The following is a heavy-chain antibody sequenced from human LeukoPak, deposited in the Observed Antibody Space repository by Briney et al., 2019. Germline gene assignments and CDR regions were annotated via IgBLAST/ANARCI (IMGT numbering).Heavy chain of an antibody. CDR3: ATRSSSWSTPSSY. CDR1: GFTFSSYG. V-gene: IGHV3-30*03. J-gene: IGHJ4*02. Sequence: PGGSLRLSCAASGFTFSSYGMHWVRQAPGKGLEWVAVISYDGSNKYYADSVKGRFTISRDNSKNTLYLQMNSLRAEDTAVYYCATRSSSWSTPSSYWGQGTLVTVSS. D-gene: IGHD6-13*01. CDR2: ISYDGSNK.